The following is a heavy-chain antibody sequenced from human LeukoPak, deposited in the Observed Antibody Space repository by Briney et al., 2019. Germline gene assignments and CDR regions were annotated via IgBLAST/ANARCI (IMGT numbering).Heavy chain of an antibody. D-gene: IGHD2-2*01. Sequence: ASVKVSCKASGYTFTGYYMHWVRQAPGQGLEWMGWINPNSGGTNYAQKFQGRVTMTRDTSISTAYMELSRLRSDDTAVYYCARGYCSSTSCYGTYYYMDVWGRGTTVTVSS. CDR2: INPNSGGT. CDR3: ARGYCSSTSCYGTYYYMDV. V-gene: IGHV1-2*02. CDR1: GYTFTGYY. J-gene: IGHJ6*03.